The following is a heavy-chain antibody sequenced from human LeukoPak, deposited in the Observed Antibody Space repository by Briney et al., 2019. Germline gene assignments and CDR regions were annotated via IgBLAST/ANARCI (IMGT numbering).Heavy chain of an antibody. D-gene: IGHD3-10*01. J-gene: IGHJ4*02. V-gene: IGHV3-30*04. CDR1: GFAFSSYA. Sequence: PGRSLRLSCAASGFAFSSYAMHWVRQAPGKGLEWVAVISYDGSNKYYADSVKGRFTISRDNSKNTLYLQMNSLRAEDTAVYYCAKDSPAMVRVLFGYWGQGTLVTVSS. CDR3: AKDSPAMVRVLFGY. CDR2: ISYDGSNK.